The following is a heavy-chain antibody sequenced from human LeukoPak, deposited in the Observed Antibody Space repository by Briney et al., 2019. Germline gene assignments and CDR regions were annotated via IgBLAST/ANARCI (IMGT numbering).Heavy chain of an antibody. CDR2: INHSGST. V-gene: IGHV4-34*01. D-gene: IGHD1-26*01. Sequence: SSETLSLTCAVYGGSFSGYYWSWIRQPPGKGLEWIGEINHSGSTNYNPSLKSRVTISVDTSKNQFSLKLSSVTAADTAVYYCARGLPSGPWGQGTLVTVSS. CDR3: ARGLPSGP. CDR1: GGSFSGYY. J-gene: IGHJ5*02.